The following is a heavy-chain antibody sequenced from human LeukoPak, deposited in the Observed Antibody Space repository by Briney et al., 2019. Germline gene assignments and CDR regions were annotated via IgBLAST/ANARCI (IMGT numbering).Heavy chain of an antibody. V-gene: IGHV1-2*02. CDR1: GYTFTAYA. CDR3: AREGSGWYGNFDY. J-gene: IGHJ4*02. D-gene: IGHD6-19*01. Sequence: ASVKVSCKSSGYTFTAYALHWVRQAPGQGLEWMGWINPDSGGTNYAQKFQGRVTMTRDTSISTAYMEVSRLRSDDTAVYYCAREGSGWYGNFDYWGQGTLVTVSS. CDR2: INPDSGGT.